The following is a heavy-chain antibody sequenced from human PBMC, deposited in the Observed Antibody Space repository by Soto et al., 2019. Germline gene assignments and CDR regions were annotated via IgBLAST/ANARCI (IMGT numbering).Heavy chain of an antibody. V-gene: IGHV3-23*01. Sequence: GGSLRLSCAPSGFIFSNYAMSWVRQARGKGLEWVSVISGSGADTYYTESVKGRFTISRDNFKNTLYLQMNSLRAEDTAVYYCAKDTGRGGGSVFDAYDIWGQGTMVTVSS. CDR3: AKDTGRGGGSVFDAYDI. CDR2: ISGSGADT. D-gene: IGHD2-15*01. J-gene: IGHJ3*02. CDR1: GFIFSNYA.